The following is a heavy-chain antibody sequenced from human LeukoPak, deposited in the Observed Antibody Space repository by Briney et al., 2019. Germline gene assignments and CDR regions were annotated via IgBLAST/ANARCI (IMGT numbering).Heavy chain of an antibody. CDR3: ARDLGSLYDY. CDR2: IYYSGST. V-gene: IGHV4-59*01. J-gene: IGHJ4*02. D-gene: IGHD2-15*01. Sequence: SETLSLTCTVSGGSISSYYWSWIRQPPGKGLEWIGYIYYSGSTNYNPSLKSRVTISVDTSKNQFSLKLSSVTAADTAVYYCARDLGSLYDYWGQGTLVTVSS. CDR1: GGSISSYY.